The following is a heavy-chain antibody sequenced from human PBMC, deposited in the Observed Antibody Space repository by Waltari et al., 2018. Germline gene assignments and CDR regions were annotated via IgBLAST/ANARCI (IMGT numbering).Heavy chain of an antibody. Sequence: QVQLQESGPGLVQPSETLSLTCSVSGGSISSYYWGWIRQPPGKGLEWIGYIYYSGSTYYSPSLKSRVTISRDTSKNQFSRKLSSVTAADTAVYYCASLSGSSSARYIDYWGQGTLVTVSS. D-gene: IGHD1-26*01. CDR3: ASLSGSSSARYIDY. J-gene: IGHJ4*02. CDR1: GGSISSYY. CDR2: IYYSGST. V-gene: IGHV4-59*08.